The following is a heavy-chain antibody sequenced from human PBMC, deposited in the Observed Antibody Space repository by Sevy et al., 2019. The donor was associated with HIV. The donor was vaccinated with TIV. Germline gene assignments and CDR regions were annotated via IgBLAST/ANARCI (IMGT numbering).Heavy chain of an antibody. D-gene: IGHD2-2*01. CDR2: ISYDGSNK. V-gene: IGHV3-30-3*01. CDR1: GFTFSSYA. Sequence: GGSLRLSCAASGFTFSSYAMHWVRQAPGKGLEWVAVISYDGSNKYYADSVKGRFTISRDNSKNTLYLQMNSLRAEDTAVYYCARTRPSVLVPAATLFYYYYGMDVWGQGTTVTVSS. CDR3: ARTRPSVLVPAATLFYYYYGMDV. J-gene: IGHJ6*02.